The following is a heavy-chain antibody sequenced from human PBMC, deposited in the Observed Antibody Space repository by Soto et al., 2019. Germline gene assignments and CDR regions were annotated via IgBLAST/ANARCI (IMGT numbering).Heavy chain of an antibody. D-gene: IGHD1-1*01. CDR2: IFYSGTT. J-gene: IGHJ6*02. CDR1: GDSIRSPDYY. Sequence: QGQLQESGPGLVRPSQTLSLTCPVSGDSIRSPDYYWSWIRQTPGNGLEWIGHIFYSGTTYYNPSLKRRLTISVDTSKNHFSLRLTSVTAADTAVYYCARDLWVEPELYYYGMDVWGQGTTVTVSS. V-gene: IGHV4-30-4*01. CDR3: ARDLWVEPELYYYGMDV.